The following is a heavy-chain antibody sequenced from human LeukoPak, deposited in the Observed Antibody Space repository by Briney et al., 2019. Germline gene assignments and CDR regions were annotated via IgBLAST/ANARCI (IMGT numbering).Heavy chain of an antibody. J-gene: IGHJ4*02. CDR2: ISGISSYI. CDR3: ARRGSITGNSYFDY. V-gene: IGHV3-21*01. Sequence: PGGSLRLSCAASGFTFSSYSMNWVRQAPGKGLEWVSSISGISSYIYYADSVRGRFTISRDNAKNSVYLQMNSLRAEDTAVYYCARRGSITGNSYFDYWGQGTLVTVSS. D-gene: IGHD1-20*01. CDR1: GFTFSSYS.